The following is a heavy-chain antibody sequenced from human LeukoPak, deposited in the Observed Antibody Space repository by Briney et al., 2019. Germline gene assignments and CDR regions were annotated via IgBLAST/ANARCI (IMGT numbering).Heavy chain of an antibody. D-gene: IGHD3-3*02. CDR2: IQSKTDGGKT. V-gene: IGHV3-15*07. CDR1: GFIITNAW. CDR3: TTGIRGD. J-gene: IGHJ4*02. Sequence: TGGSLRLSCAASGFIITNAWMNWVRQAPGKGLEWVGRIQSKTDGGKTDYAAPVKGRFTISRDDSKNTLYLQMSSLKTEDTAIYYCTTGIRGDWGQGTLVTVSS.